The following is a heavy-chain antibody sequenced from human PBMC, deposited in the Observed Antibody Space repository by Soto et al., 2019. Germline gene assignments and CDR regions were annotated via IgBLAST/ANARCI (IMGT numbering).Heavy chain of an antibody. CDR3: ARAKMIGVVTTDAFDI. J-gene: IGHJ3*02. Sequence: QVQLQESGPGLVKPSQTLSLTCTVSGGSISSGGYYWSWIRQHPGKGLEWIGYIYYSGSNYYNPSLKSRVTISVDTSKNQFSLKLSSVTAADTAVYYCARAKMIGVVTTDAFDIWGRGTMVTVSS. D-gene: IGHD3-22*01. CDR2: IYYSGSN. CDR1: GGSISSGGYY. V-gene: IGHV4-31*03.